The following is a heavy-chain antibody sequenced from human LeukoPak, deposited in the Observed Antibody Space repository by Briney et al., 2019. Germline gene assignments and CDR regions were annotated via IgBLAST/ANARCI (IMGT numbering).Heavy chain of an antibody. J-gene: IGHJ4*02. CDR2: IRDSGDTT. V-gene: IGHV3-48*03. CDR1: GFTFSNYE. Sequence: PGGSLRLSCGASGFTFSNYEMNWVRQAPGKGLEWVAYIRDSGDTTYYADSVKGRFTISRDNAKNSLYLQMNSLRAEDTAVDYCARDTMVRGVADYWGQGTLVTVSS. CDR3: ARDTMVRGVADY. D-gene: IGHD3-10*01.